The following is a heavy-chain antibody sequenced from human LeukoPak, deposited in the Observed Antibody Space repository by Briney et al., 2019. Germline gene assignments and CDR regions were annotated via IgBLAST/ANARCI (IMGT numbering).Heavy chain of an antibody. CDR3: ARVNYYDSSGHLDC. CDR2: ISAYNGNT. Sequence: ASVKVSCKASGYTFTSYGISWVRQAPGQGLEWMGWISAYNGNTNYAQKLQGRVTMTTDTSTSTAYMELRSLRSDDTAVYYCARVNYYDSSGHLDCWGQGTLVTVSS. V-gene: IGHV1-18*01. J-gene: IGHJ4*02. D-gene: IGHD3-22*01. CDR1: GYTFTSYG.